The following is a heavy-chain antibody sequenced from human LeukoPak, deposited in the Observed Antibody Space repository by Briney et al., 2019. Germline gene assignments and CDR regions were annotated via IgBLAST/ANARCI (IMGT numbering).Heavy chain of an antibody. J-gene: IGHJ6*02. D-gene: IGHD3-10*01. CDR1: GGSISSYY. V-gene: IGHV4-59*01. CDR2: IYYSGST. CDR3: ARETADYYGSGSYNLAGRDFGMDV. Sequence: SEALPLTCTGSGGSISSYYWSWIRQPPWRGGEGVGYIYYSGSTNYNPCLKSRVTISVDTSKTQSSLKLSSVTAADTAVYYCARETADYYGSGSYNLAGRDFGMDVWGQGTTVTVSS.